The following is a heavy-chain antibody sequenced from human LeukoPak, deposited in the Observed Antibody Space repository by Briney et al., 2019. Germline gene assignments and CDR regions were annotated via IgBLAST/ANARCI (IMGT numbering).Heavy chain of an antibody. V-gene: IGHV4-39*07. J-gene: IGHJ3*02. Sequence: SQTLSLTCTVSGDSITSGTYYWGWIRQPPGKGLEWIGSIYYSGSTYYNPSLKSRVTISVDTSKNQFSLKLSSVTAADTAVYYCARARGWYIYDAFDIWGQGTMVTVSS. CDR1: GDSITSGTYY. CDR2: IYYSGST. CDR3: ARARGWYIYDAFDI. D-gene: IGHD6-19*01.